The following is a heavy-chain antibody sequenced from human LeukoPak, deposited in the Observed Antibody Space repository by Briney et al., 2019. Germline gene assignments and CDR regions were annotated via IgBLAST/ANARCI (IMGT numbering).Heavy chain of an antibody. CDR3: AKDERRITIFGVASNY. J-gene: IGHJ4*02. CDR1: GFTFSSYA. D-gene: IGHD3-3*01. Sequence: GGSLRLSCRPSGFTFSSYAMSWVRQAPGKGLEWVSSISGSGGSTYYAESVKGRFTISRDNSKNTLYLQMNSLRAEDTAVYYCAKDERRITIFGVASNYWGQGTLVTVSA. V-gene: IGHV3-23*01. CDR2: ISGSGGST.